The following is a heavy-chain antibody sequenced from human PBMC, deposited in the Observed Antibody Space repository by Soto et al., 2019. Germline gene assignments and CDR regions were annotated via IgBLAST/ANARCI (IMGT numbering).Heavy chain of an antibody. J-gene: IGHJ4*02. CDR3: ARVRTPILGVVIPYFDY. CDR1: GYTFTSFY. D-gene: IGHD3-3*01. CDR2: INPSGGST. Sequence: ASVKVSCKASGYTFTSFYMHWVRQAPGQGLEWMGIINPSGGSTTYAQKFQGRVTMTRDTSTRTVYMELSSLRSEDTAVYYCARVRTPILGVVIPYFDYWGQGSLVTVSA. V-gene: IGHV1-46*01.